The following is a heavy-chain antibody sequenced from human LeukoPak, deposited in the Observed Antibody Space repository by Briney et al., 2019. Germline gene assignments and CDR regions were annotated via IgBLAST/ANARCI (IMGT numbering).Heavy chain of an antibody. CDR1: GFTFSSYT. D-gene: IGHD6-19*01. J-gene: IGHJ6*03. CDR3: ARSSGWYHRGPDYYYYYMDV. CDR2: ISSSSSYI. Sequence: GGSLRLSCAASGFTFSSYTMQWVRQAPGKGLEWVSSISSSSSYIYYADSVKGRFTISRDNAKNSLYLQMNSLRVEDTAVYYCARSSGWYHRGPDYYYYYMDVWGKGTTVTVS. V-gene: IGHV3-21*01.